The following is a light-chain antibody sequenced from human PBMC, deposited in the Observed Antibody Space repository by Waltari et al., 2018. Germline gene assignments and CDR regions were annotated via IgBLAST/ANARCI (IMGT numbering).Light chain of an antibody. CDR3: QTGGHGTWV. V-gene: IGLV4-69*01. J-gene: IGLJ3*02. Sequence: LVLTQSPSASASLGASVTLPCTLSSGHSSTVIAWLQQQPEKGPRYLMKVNSDGSHNKGDEIPDRFSGSSSGAERYLTISSLQSEDEADYYCQTGGHGTWVFGGGTKLTVL. CDR2: VNSDGSH. CDR1: SGHSSTV.